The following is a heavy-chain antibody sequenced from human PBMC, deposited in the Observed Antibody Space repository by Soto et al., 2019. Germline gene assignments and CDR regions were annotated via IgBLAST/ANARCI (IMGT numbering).Heavy chain of an antibody. CDR3: AAVYSDYYYGMDV. CDR2: ISGSGGST. V-gene: IGHV3-23*01. CDR1: GFTFSSYA. D-gene: IGHD2-15*01. J-gene: IGHJ6*02. Sequence: PGGSLRLSCAASGFTFSSYAMSWVRQAPGKGLEWVSAISGSGGSTYYADSVKGRFTISRDNSKNTLYLQMNSLRAEDTAVYYCAAVYSDYYYGMDVWGQGTTVTVSS.